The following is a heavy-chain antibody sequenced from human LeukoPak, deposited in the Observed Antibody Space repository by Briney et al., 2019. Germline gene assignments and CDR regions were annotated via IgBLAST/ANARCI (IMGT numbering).Heavy chain of an antibody. CDR3: ARAMSTRQQLVLGESDY. CDR1: GDTFTGYY. V-gene: IGHV1-2*02. Sequence: GASVKVSCKASGDTFTGYYMHGVRQAPGQGLEWMGWINPNSGGTNYAQKFQGRVTMTRDTSISTAHMERSGLRADETAAFYCARAMSTRQQLVLGESDYWGQGTLVTVAS. CDR2: INPNSGGT. J-gene: IGHJ4*02. D-gene: IGHD6-13*01.